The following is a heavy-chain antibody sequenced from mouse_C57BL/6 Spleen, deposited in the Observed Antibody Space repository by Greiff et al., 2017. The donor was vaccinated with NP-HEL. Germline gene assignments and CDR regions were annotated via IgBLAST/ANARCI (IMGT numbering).Heavy chain of an antibody. CDR3: ARDDYDDYAMDY. Sequence: QVQLQQSGAELVKPGASVKLSCKASGYTFTSYWMHWVKQRPGQGLEWIGMIHPNIGSTNYNEKFKSKATLTVDKSSSTAYMQLSSLTSEDSAVYYCARDDYDDYAMDYWGQGTSVTVSS. V-gene: IGHV1-64*01. CDR1: GYTFTSYW. D-gene: IGHD2-4*01. J-gene: IGHJ4*01. CDR2: IHPNIGST.